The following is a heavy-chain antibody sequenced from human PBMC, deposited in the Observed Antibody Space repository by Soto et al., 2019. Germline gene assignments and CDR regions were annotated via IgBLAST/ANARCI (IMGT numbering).Heavy chain of an antibody. CDR3: ARHGRRPRGLSDYGDYEYYFDN. V-gene: IGHV4-59*08. CDR2: IYYSGST. J-gene: IGHJ4*02. CDR1: GGSISSYY. D-gene: IGHD4-17*01. Sequence: SETLSLTCTVSGGSISSYYWSRIRQPPGKGLEWIGYIYYSGSTNYNPSLKSRVTISVDTSKNQFSLKLSSVTAADTAVYYCARHGRRPRGLSDYGDYEYYFDNWGQGTLVTVPS.